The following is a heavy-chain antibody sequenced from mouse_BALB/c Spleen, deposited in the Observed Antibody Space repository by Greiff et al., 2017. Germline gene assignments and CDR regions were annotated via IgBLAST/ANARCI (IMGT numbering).Heavy chain of an antibody. V-gene: IGHV14-4*02. J-gene: IGHJ2*01. Sequence: EVQLQQSGAELVRSGASVKLSCTASGFNIKDYYMHWVKQRPEQGLEWIGWIDPENGDTEYAPKFQGKATMTADTSSNTAYLQLSSLTSEDTAVYYCARDYYGTYFDYWGQGTTLTVSS. CDR1: GFNIKDYY. D-gene: IGHD1-1*01. CDR3: ARDYYGTYFDY. CDR2: IDPENGDT.